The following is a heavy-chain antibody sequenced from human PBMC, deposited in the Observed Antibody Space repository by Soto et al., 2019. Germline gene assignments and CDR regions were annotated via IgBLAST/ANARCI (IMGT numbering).Heavy chain of an antibody. J-gene: IGHJ4*02. Sequence: QVQLVESGGGVVQPGRALRLSCAASGFTFSSYGMHWVRQAPGKGLEWVAVIWYDGSNKYYADSVKGRFTISRDNSKNTLYLQMNSLRAEVTAVYYCARGGRYYYDSSGYYGLDYWGQGALVTVSS. V-gene: IGHV3-33*01. D-gene: IGHD3-22*01. CDR1: GFTFSSYG. CDR3: ARGGRYYYDSSGYYGLDY. CDR2: IWYDGSNK.